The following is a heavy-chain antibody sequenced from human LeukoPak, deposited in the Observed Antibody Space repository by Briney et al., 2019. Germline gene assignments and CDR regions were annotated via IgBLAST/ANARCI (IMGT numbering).Heavy chain of an antibody. CDR3: ARGDNWNDVEYFDY. D-gene: IGHD1-1*01. Sequence: ASQTLSLTCAVSGGSISSGGYSWSWIRQPPGKGLEWIGYIYHSGSTYYNPSLKSRVTISVDGSKNQFSLKLSSVTAADTAVYYCARGDNWNDVEYFDYWGQGTLVTVSS. CDR1: GGSISSGGYS. J-gene: IGHJ4*02. CDR2: IYHSGST. V-gene: IGHV4-30-2*01.